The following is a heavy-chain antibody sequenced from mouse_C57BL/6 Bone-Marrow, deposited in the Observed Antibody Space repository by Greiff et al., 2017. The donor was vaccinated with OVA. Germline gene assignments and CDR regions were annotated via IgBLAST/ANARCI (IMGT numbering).Heavy chain of an antibody. CDR1: GFNIKDDY. D-gene: IGHD1-2*01. Sequence: VHVKQSGAELVRPGASVKLSCTASGFNIKDDYMHWVKQRPEQGLEWIGWIDPENGDTEYASKFQGKATITADTSSNTAYLQLSSLTSEDTAVYYCTAYGGGHYAMDYWGQGTSVTVSS. CDR2: IDPENGDT. J-gene: IGHJ4*01. CDR3: TAYGGGHYAMDY. V-gene: IGHV14-4*01.